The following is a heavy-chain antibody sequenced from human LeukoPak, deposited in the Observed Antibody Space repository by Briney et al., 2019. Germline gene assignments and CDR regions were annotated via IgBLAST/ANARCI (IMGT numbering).Heavy chain of an antibody. CDR3: ARWSYYDFWSGYFYYFDY. D-gene: IGHD3-3*01. Sequence: PSETLSLTCTVSGGSISSSSYYWGWIRQPPGKGLEWIGSIYYSGSTYYNPSLKSRFTISVDTSKNQFSLKLSSVTAADTAVYYCARWSYYDFWSGYFYYFDYWGQGTLVTVSS. CDR2: IYYSGST. V-gene: IGHV4-39*07. CDR1: GGSISSSSYY. J-gene: IGHJ4*02.